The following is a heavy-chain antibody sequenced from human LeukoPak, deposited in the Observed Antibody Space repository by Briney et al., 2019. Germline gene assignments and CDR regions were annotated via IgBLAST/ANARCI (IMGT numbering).Heavy chain of an antibody. CDR3: AKTKQNYYDSSGYYYV. CDR1: GFTFSTFA. Sequence: GGSLRLSCAASGFTFSTFAMIWVRQPPGKGLEWVSAISGSGGSTYYADSVKGRFTISRDNSKNTLYLQMNSLRAEDTAVYYCAKTKQNYYDSSGYYYVWGQGTLVTVSS. D-gene: IGHD3-22*01. CDR2: ISGSGGST. J-gene: IGHJ4*02. V-gene: IGHV3-23*01.